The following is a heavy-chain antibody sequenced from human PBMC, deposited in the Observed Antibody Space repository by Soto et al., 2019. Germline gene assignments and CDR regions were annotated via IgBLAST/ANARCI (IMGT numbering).Heavy chain of an antibody. CDR1: GGSISSGGYP. Sequence: SETLSLTCAVSGGSISSGGYPWSWIRQPPXKGLEWIGYIYHSGSTYYNPSLKSRVTISVDRSKNQFSLKLSSVTAADTAVYYCARSITMVRGVITYYYYGMDVWGQGTKVTVSS. CDR3: ARSITMVRGVITYYYYGMDV. J-gene: IGHJ6*02. D-gene: IGHD3-10*01. V-gene: IGHV4-30-2*01. CDR2: IYHSGST.